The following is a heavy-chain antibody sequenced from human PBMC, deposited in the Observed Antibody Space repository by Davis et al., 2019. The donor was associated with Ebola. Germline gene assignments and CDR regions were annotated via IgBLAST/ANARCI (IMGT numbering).Heavy chain of an antibody. J-gene: IGHJ5*02. CDR1: GGSISSYY. V-gene: IGHV4-59*01. CDR2: IYYSGST. CDR3: ARYSSSWYDRATYNWFDP. Sequence: PGGSLRLSCTVSGGSISSYYWSWIRQPPGKGLEWIGYIYYSGSTNYNPSLKSRVTISVDTSKNQFSLKLSPVTAADTAVYYCARYSSSWYDRATYNWFDPWGQGTLVTVSS. D-gene: IGHD6-13*01.